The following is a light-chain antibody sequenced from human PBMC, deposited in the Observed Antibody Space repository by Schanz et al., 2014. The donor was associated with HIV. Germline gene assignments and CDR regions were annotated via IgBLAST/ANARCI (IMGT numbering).Light chain of an antibody. CDR1: SSDLGRLNC. Sequence: QSALTQPASVSGSPGQSISISCTGTSSDLGRLNCVSWYQQHPGKAPKLVISDFANRPSGVSDRFSGSMSGNTASLTISGLQAEDEADYYCISYTSDSVVFGGGTKLTVL. CDR2: DFA. V-gene: IGLV2-14*03. CDR3: ISYTSDSVV. J-gene: IGLJ2*01.